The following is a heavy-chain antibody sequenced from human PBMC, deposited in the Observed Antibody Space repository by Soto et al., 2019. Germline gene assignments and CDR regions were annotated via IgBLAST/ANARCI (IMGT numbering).Heavy chain of an antibody. CDR1: GGSISSYY. Sequence: KPSETLSLTCTVSGGSISSYYWSWIRKPPGKGLEWIGYIYYSGSTNYNPSLKSRVSISVDTSKNQFSLKLTSVTAADTAVYYCARVWITGAGIPWFDPWGQGTL. D-gene: IGHD6-13*01. J-gene: IGHJ5*02. CDR3: ARVWITGAGIPWFDP. V-gene: IGHV4-59*01. CDR2: IYYSGST.